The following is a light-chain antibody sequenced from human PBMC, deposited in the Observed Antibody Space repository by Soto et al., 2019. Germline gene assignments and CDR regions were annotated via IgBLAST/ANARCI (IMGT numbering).Light chain of an antibody. V-gene: IGKV3-11*01. Sequence: EIVLTQSPATLSLSPGERATLSCRASQSVSSYLAWYQQKPGQAPRLLIYDASNRATGIPARFSGSGSGTDFTLTISILEPEDFAIYYCQQRSNWPPVTFGGRTKVEIK. CDR1: QSVSSY. CDR3: QQRSNWPPVT. J-gene: IGKJ4*01. CDR2: DAS.